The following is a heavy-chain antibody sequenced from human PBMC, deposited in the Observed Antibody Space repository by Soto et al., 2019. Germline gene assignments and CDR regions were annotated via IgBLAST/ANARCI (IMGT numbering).Heavy chain of an antibody. J-gene: IGHJ6*02. CDR1: GFTFSSYW. D-gene: IGHD3-10*01. V-gene: IGHV3-74*01. CDR2: INSDGSST. CDR3: ARGGWFRELFQALGYYYYYGMDV. Sequence: EVQLVESGGGLVQPGGSLRLSCAASGFTFSSYWMHWVRQAPGKGLVWVSRINSDGSSTSYADSVKGRFTISRDNAKNTLYLQMNSLRAEDTAVYYCARGGWFRELFQALGYYYYYGMDVWGQGTTVTVSS.